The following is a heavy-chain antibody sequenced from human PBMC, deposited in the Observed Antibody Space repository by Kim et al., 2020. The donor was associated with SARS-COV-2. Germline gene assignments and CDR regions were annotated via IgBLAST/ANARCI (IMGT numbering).Heavy chain of an antibody. CDR1: GGSISSGGYY. Sequence: SETLSLTCTVSGGSISSGGYYWSWIRQHPGKGLEWIGYIYYSGSTYYNPSLKSRVTISVDTSKNQFSLKLSSVTAADTAVYYCARDHGYSSSWYKSFWFDPWGQGTLVTVSS. V-gene: IGHV4-31*03. D-gene: IGHD6-13*01. CDR2: IYYSGST. CDR3: ARDHGYSSSWYKSFWFDP. J-gene: IGHJ5*02.